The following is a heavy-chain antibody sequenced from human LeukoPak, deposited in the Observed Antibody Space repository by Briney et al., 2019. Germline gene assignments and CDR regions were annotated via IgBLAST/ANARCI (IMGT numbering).Heavy chain of an antibody. D-gene: IGHD3-22*01. V-gene: IGHV4-4*07. CDR1: GGSISDYY. CDR3: ARDEARSGYIHY. Sequence: PSETLSLTCTVSGGSISDYYWSWIRQPAGKGLEWIGRIHITGTTNYNPSLKSRITMSLDTSKNQLSLRLSSVTAADTAVYYCARDEARSGYIHYWGQGTLITVSS. J-gene: IGHJ4*02. CDR2: IHITGTT.